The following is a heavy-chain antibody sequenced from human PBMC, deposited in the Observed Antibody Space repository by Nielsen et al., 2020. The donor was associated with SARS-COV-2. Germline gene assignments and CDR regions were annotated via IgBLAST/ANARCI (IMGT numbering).Heavy chain of an antibody. Sequence: SETLSLTCTVSGGSISTGNYYWSWIRQPPGKGLEWIGYINYTGSSYSNPSLRSRVTISVDTSKNQFSLRLSSVTAADTAVYYCARDQIGKDSRGYLFYYYGMDVWGQGTTVIVSS. V-gene: IGHV4-30-4*01. CDR2: INYTGSS. CDR3: ARDQIGKDSRGYLFYYYGMDV. CDR1: GGSISTGNYY. J-gene: IGHJ6*02. D-gene: IGHD3-22*01.